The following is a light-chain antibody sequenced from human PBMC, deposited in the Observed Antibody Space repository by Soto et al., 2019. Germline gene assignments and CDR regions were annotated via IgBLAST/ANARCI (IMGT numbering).Light chain of an antibody. V-gene: IGKV1-33*01. Sequence: DIQMTQSPSSLSASVGDRVTITCQASQDISNSLNWYQQKPGKAPKLLIYDAYNLETGVPSRFSVSESGTDFTFTISSLQTEDSVTYYCHQYDSLPRTFGQGTKLEIK. J-gene: IGKJ2*01. CDR3: HQYDSLPRT. CDR2: DAY. CDR1: QDISNS.